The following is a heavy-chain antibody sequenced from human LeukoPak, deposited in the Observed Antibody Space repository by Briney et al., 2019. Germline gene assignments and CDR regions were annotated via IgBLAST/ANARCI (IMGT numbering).Heavy chain of an antibody. V-gene: IGHV1-24*01. D-gene: IGHD5-12*01. CDR3: ATDPLGGYDFDY. Sequence: ASVKVSCKVSGYTLTGLSMLWVRQAPGKGLEWMGGFDPEDGETIYAQKFQGRVTMTEDTSTDTAYMELSSLRSEDTAVYYCATDPLGGYDFDYWGQGTLVTVSS. CDR2: FDPEDGET. CDR1: GYTLTGLS. J-gene: IGHJ4*02.